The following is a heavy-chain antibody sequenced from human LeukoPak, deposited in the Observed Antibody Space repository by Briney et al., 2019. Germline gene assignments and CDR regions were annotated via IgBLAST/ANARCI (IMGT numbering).Heavy chain of an antibody. D-gene: IGHD2-21*01. CDR3: TTWLVVGSANDAFDI. CDR1: GFTFGNAW. J-gene: IGHJ3*02. Sequence: GGSLRLSCAASGFTFGNAWMSWVRQAPGKGLEWVGRIKSKTDGGTTDYAAPVKGRFTISRDDSKNTLYLQMNSLKTEDTAVYYCTTWLVVGSANDAFDIWGQGTMVTVSS. CDR2: IKSKTDGGTT. V-gene: IGHV3-15*01.